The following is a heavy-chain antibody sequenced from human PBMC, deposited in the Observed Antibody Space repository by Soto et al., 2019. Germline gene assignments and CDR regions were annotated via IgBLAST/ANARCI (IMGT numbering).Heavy chain of an antibody. Sequence: GGSLRLSCAASGFTFRSYGMNWVRQAPGKGLEWVSYISSSSSTIYYADSVKGRITISRDNAKNSLYLQMNSLRDEDTAVYYCARSSTYYDSSGYYNEHFDYWGQGTLVTVSS. V-gene: IGHV3-48*02. J-gene: IGHJ4*02. CDR1: GFTFRSYG. CDR3: ARSSTYYDSSGYYNEHFDY. CDR2: ISSSSSTI. D-gene: IGHD3-22*01.